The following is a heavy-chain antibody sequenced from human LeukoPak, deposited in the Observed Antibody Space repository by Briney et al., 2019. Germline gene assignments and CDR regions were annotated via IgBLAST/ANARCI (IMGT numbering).Heavy chain of an antibody. CDR1: GGSISSGSYY. V-gene: IGHV4-61*02. CDR2: IYSSGTT. CDR3: ARDLYCSGGSCYGRWFDP. J-gene: IGHJ5*02. Sequence: SQTLSLTCTVSGGSISSGSYYWSWIRQPAGKGLEWIGRIYSSGTTNYNPSLKSRVTISVDTSKNQFPLRLTSVTAADTAVYYCARDLYCSGGSCYGRWFDPWGQGTLVTVSS. D-gene: IGHD2-15*01.